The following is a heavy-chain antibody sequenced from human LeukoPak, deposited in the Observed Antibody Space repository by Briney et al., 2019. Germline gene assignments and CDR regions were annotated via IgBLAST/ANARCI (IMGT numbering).Heavy chain of an antibody. CDR1: GFTFSSYS. Sequence: GGSLRLSCAASGFTFSSYSMNWVRQAPGKGLEWVSSISSSSSYIYYADSVKGRFTISRDNAKNSLYLQMNSLRAEDTAVYYCAGDPSIAVAGTVDYWGQGTLVTVSS. J-gene: IGHJ4*02. V-gene: IGHV3-21*01. D-gene: IGHD6-19*01. CDR2: ISSSSSYI. CDR3: AGDPSIAVAGTVDY.